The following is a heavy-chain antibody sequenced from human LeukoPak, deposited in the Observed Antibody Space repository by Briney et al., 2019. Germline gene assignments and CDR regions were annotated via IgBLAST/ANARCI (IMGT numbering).Heavy chain of an antibody. CDR3: AKGRSGRSRSWYFDL. D-gene: IGHD6-19*01. CDR1: GFSFGSYA. CDR2: ISDNGGGT. V-gene: IGHV3-23*01. J-gene: IGHJ2*01. Sequence: GGSLRLSCAAAGFSFGSYAMSWVRQAPGRGLAWVSGISDNGGGTYYGDSVKGRFTISRDNSKNMLYLQMNGLRAEDTALYCCAKGRSGRSRSWYFDLWGRGTLVTVSS.